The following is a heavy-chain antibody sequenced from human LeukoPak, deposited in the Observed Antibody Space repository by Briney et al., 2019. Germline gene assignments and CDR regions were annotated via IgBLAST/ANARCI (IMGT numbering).Heavy chain of an antibody. CDR3: SRGSGWLSVY. CDR1: GFTFGDYL. CDR2: VSGGTT. J-gene: IGHJ4*02. D-gene: IGHD6-19*01. Sequence: GGSLRLSCTASGFTFGDYLMSWFRQAPGKGLEWIGFVSGGTTEYASSVKGRFTISRDDSTSIAYLQMNSLTTEDTAVYYCSRGSGWLSVYWGQGTLVTVSS. V-gene: IGHV3-49*03.